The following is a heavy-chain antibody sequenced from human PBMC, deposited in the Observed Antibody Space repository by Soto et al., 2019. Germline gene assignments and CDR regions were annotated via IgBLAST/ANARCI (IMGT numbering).Heavy chain of an antibody. V-gene: IGHV4-31*03. D-gene: IGHD1-26*01. J-gene: IGHJ4*02. CDR2: IYYSGSTYYN. CDR3: ARTPLL. CDR1: GGSISSGGYY. Sequence: QVQLQESSPGLVKPSQTLSLTCTVSGGSISSGGYYWSWIRQHPGKGLEWIGYIYYSGSTYYNYYNPSLKSRVTISVDTSKNQFSLKLSSVTAADTAVYYCARTPLLWGQGTLVTVSS.